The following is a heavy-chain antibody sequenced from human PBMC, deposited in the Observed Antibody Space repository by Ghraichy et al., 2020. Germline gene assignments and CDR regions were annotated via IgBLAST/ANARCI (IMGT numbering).Heavy chain of an antibody. Sequence: SETLSLTCTVSGGSISSSSYYWGWIRQPPGKGLEWIGSIYYSGSTYYNPSLKSRVTISVDTSKNQFSLKLSSVTAADTAVYYCARHDYGDYGRDYWGQGTLVTVSS. J-gene: IGHJ4*02. CDR2: IYYSGST. CDR3: ARHDYGDYGRDY. CDR1: GGSISSSSYY. D-gene: IGHD4-17*01. V-gene: IGHV4-39*01.